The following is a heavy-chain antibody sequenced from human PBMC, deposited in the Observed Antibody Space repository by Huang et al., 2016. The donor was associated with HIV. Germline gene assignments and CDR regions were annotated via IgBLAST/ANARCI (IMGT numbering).Heavy chain of an antibody. Sequence: EVQLVDSGGGLAQPGESLRLSCGASGFNFNDHAMHWVRQVPGKGLEWVSVISWNSENMAYAESVKGRFTISRDNAKKSLYLQMNSLRTEDMAFYYCGRASSGELFWGGLDYWGQGALVTVSS. D-gene: IGHD3-10*01. V-gene: IGHV3-9*03. CDR1: GFNFNDHA. CDR3: GRASSGELFWGGLDY. CDR2: ISWNSENM. J-gene: IGHJ4*02.